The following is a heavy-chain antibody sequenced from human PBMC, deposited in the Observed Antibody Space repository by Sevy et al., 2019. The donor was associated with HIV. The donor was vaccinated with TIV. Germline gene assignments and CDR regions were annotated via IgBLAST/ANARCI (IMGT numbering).Heavy chain of an antibody. D-gene: IGHD3-3*01. CDR1: GFTFSSYA. Sequence: EGSLRLSCAASGFTFSSYAMSWVRQAPGKELEWVSAISGRGGSTYYADSVKGRFTISRDNSKNTLYLQMNSLRAADTAVYYCAKAPEHLRRRNAFDIWGQGTMVTVSS. J-gene: IGHJ3*02. CDR2: ISGRGGST. V-gene: IGHV3-23*01. CDR3: AKAPEHLRRRNAFDI.